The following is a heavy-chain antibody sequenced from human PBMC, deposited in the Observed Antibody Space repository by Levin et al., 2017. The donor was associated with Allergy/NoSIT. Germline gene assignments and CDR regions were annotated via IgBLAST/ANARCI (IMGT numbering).Heavy chain of an antibody. CDR2: IIPILGIA. CDR1: GGTFSSYT. V-gene: IGHV1-69*02. J-gene: IGHJ3*02. CDR3: ARAANRANWNFDAFDI. D-gene: IGHD1-7*01. Sequence: ASVKVSCKASGGTFSSYTISWVRQAPGQGLEWMGRIIPILGIANYAQKFQGRVTITADKSTSTAYMELSSLRSEDTAVYYCARAANRANWNFDAFDIWGQGTMVTVSS.